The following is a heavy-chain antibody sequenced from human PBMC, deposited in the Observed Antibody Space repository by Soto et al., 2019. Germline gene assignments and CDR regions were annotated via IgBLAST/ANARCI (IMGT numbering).Heavy chain of an antibody. CDR1: GGSISSGDYY. J-gene: IGHJ5*02. V-gene: IGHV4-30-4*01. Sequence: SETLSLTCPFSGGSISSGDYYWSWIRQPPGKGLEWIGYIYYSGSTYYNPSLKSRVTISVDTSKNQFSLKLSSVTAADTAVYYCARVVAASSGGFDWFDPWGQGTLVTVSS. D-gene: IGHD2-15*01. CDR2: IYYSGST. CDR3: ARVVAASSGGFDWFDP.